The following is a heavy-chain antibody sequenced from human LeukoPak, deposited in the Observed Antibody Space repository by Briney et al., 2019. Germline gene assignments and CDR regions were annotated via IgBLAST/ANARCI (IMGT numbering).Heavy chain of an antibody. CDR1: GFTFSDAW. CDR2: IKSKTDGGTT. D-gene: IGHD6-13*01. Sequence: GGSLRLSCAASGFTFSDAWMSWVRQAPGKGLEWVGRIKSKTDGGTTDYAAPVKGRFTISRDDSKNTLYLQMNSLRAEDTAVYYCARESGIAAALDLWGQGTLVTVSS. CDR3: ARESGIAAALDL. V-gene: IGHV3-15*05. J-gene: IGHJ5*02.